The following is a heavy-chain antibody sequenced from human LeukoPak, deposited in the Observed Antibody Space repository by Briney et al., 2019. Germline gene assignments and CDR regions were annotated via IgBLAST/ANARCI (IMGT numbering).Heavy chain of an antibody. J-gene: IGHJ3*02. Sequence: SKTLSLTCTVSGGSISSYYWSWIRQPAGKGLEWIGRIYTSGSTNYNPSLKSRVTMSVDTSKNQFSLKLSSVTAADTAVYYCATAEYPKRDAFDIWGQGTMVTVSS. D-gene: IGHD2/OR15-2a*01. CDR1: GGSISSYY. V-gene: IGHV4-4*07. CDR3: ATAEYPKRDAFDI. CDR2: IYTSGST.